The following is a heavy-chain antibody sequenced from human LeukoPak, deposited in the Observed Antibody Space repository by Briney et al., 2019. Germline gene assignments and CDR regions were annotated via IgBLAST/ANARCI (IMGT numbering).Heavy chain of an antibody. D-gene: IGHD4-17*01. CDR2: IIPIFGIA. Sequence: SVKVSCKASGGTFSSYAISWVRQAPGRGLEWMGRIIPIFGIANYAQKFQGRVTITADKSTSTAYMELSSLRSEDTAVYYCARDNSGAVTTSYYFDYWGQGTLVTVSS. CDR3: ARDNSGAVTTSYYFDY. V-gene: IGHV1-69*04. CDR1: GGTFSSYA. J-gene: IGHJ4*02.